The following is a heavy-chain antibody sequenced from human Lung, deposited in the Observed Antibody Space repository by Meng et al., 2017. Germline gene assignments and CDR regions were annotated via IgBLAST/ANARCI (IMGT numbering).Heavy chain of an antibody. CDR2: INLNTGNP. J-gene: IGHJ4*02. CDR1: GYTFNAFA. D-gene: IGHD3-16*01. CDR3: ARDGYPVLGGVSAFDY. Sequence: QVQLVQSGSELKKPGASVKVSCEASGYTFNAFAMNWVRQAPGHGLEWLGWINLNTGNPTYARGFTGRFVFSLDTSVSTAYLEISSLKAEDTAMYYCARDGYPVLGGVSAFDYWGQGTLVTVSS. V-gene: IGHV7-4-1*02.